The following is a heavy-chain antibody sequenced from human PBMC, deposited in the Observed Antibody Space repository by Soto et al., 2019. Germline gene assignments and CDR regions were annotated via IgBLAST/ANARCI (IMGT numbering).Heavy chain of an antibody. V-gene: IGHV3-23*01. Sequence: EFHVLESGGGWAQPGGSLRLSCAASGFPFSSTDMSWVRQAPGKGLEWVSTILDTGTTVFYADSVKGRFTVSRDNSNNTLYVQMNNLGADDSAVYYCVKNSGWFNTWGQGALVTVSS. D-gene: IGHD3-10*01. J-gene: IGHJ5*02. CDR1: GFPFSSTD. CDR3: VKNSGWFNT. CDR2: ILDTGTTV.